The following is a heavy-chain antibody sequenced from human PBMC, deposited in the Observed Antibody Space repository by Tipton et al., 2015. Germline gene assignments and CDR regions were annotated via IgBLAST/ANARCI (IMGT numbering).Heavy chain of an antibody. D-gene: IGHD5-12*01. J-gene: IGHJ4*02. V-gene: IGHV3-23*01. CDR1: GFTFSSYG. CDR3: ATGGATRGIGDY. CDR2: ISGSGETT. Sequence: SLRLSCAASGFTFSSYGMSWVRQAPGKGLEWVSGISGSGETTWYADSVKGRVTISRDDAKNSLFLQMNSLRAEDTAVYYCATGGATRGIGDYWGQGTLVTVSS.